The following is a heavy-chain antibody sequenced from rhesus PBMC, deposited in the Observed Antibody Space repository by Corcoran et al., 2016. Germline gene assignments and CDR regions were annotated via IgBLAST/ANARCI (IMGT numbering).Heavy chain of an antibody. CDR3: ARFLPYTGLVVVASGAYYFDY. CDR2: INGNSGST. V-gene: IGHV4-80*01. CDR1: CGSFSSYW. Sequence: QVQLQESGPGLVKPSETLSLTCAVSCGSFSSYWWSWIRQPPGKGLEWIGEINGNSGSTNSHPSLKGPVTISKDSSKDQVSLKLSSVTAADTAVYYIARFLPYTGLVVVASGAYYFDYWGQGVLVTVSS. D-gene: IGHD2-21*01. J-gene: IGHJ4*01.